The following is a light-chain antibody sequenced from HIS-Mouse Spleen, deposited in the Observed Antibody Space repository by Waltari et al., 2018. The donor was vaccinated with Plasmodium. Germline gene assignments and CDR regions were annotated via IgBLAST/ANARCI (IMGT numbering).Light chain of an antibody. V-gene: IGKV1-5*03. CDR3: QQYNSYWT. CDR2: KAS. CDR1: HSIISW. Sequence: DIQMTQYPSTLSASVGERVPITCRASHSIISWLVWYQQKPVKAPKLLIYKASSLESGVPSRFSGSGSGTEFTLTISSLQPDDFATYYCQQYNSYWTFGQGTKVEIK. J-gene: IGKJ1*01.